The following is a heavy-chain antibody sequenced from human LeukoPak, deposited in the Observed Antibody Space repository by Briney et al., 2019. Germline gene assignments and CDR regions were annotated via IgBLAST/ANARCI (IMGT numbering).Heavy chain of an antibody. D-gene: IGHD4-23*01. CDR3: ARTTVVTGFDY. Sequence: PSQTLSLTCTVSGGSISSGGYYWSWIRQHPGKGLEWIGYIYYSGSTYYNPSLKSRVTIPVDTSKNQFSLKLSSVTAADTAVYYCARTTVVTGFDYWGQGTLVTVSS. V-gene: IGHV4-31*03. CDR1: GGSISSGGYY. CDR2: IYYSGST. J-gene: IGHJ4*02.